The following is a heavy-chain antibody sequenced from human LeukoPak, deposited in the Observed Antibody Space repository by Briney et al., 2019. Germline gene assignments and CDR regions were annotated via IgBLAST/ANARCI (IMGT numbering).Heavy chain of an antibody. CDR1: GYTLTELS. Sequence: GSVKVSCKVSGYTLTELSMHWVRQASGKRLEWMGGFDPEDGETIYAQKFQGRVTMTRNTSISTAYMELSSLRSEDMAVYYCARDSSGWYWTWFDPWGQGTLVTVSS. V-gene: IGHV1-24*01. CDR3: ARDSSGWYWTWFDP. D-gene: IGHD6-19*01. J-gene: IGHJ5*02. CDR2: FDPEDGET.